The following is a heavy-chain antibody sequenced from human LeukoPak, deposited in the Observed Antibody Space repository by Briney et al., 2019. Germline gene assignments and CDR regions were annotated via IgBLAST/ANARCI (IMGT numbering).Heavy chain of an antibody. CDR1: GGSISRTNYY. CDR3: ACAGST. Sequence: SETLSLTCTVSGGSISRTNYYWEWIRQPPGRGLEWIGIVDYSGSTYYYPSLRSRLTMSVDTSKSQFSLNLSSVTAAGTALPFFACAGSTRGQASLVTVSS. J-gene: IGHJ4*02. V-gene: IGHV4-39*07. D-gene: IGHD2/OR15-2a*01. CDR2: VDYSGST.